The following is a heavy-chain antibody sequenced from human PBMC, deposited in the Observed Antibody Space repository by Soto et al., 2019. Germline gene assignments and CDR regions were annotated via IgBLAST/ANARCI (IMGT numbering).Heavy chain of an antibody. CDR3: ARHYSSGSRNWFDP. J-gene: IGHJ5*02. D-gene: IGHD6-19*01. CDR1: GGSISSSSYY. V-gene: IGHV4-39*01. CDR2: IYYSGST. Sequence: PSETLSLTCTVSGGSISSSSYYWGWIRQPPGKGLEWIGSIYYSGSTYYNPSLKSRVTISVDTSKNQFSLKLSSVTAADTAVFYCARHYSSGSRNWFDPWGQGTLVTVSS.